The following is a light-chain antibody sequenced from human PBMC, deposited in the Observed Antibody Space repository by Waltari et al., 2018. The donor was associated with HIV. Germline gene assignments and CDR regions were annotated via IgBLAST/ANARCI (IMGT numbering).Light chain of an antibody. CDR3: QSYDSSLSVCV. J-gene: IGLJ2*01. CDR2: GAV. Sequence: QSVLTQPPSVSAAPGQRVTISCLGNSSNTGANFAVCWYQHLPRTPPKLLIYGAVNRPSGVSDRFSGSKSGTSASLVITGLRAEDEGTYYCQSYDSSLSVCVFGGGTTLTVL. V-gene: IGLV1-40*01. CDR1: SSNTGANFA.